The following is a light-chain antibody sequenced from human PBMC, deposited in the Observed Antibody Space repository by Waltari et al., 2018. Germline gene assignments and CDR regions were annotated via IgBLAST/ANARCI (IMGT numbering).Light chain of an antibody. V-gene: IGLV1-40*01. CDR2: GNS. CDR3: QSFDSSLSVV. J-gene: IGLJ2*01. Sequence: WYQQLPGTTPKLLSYGNSNRPSGVPDRFSGSKSGTSASLAITGLQAEDEADYYCQSFDSSLSVVFGGGTKLTVV.